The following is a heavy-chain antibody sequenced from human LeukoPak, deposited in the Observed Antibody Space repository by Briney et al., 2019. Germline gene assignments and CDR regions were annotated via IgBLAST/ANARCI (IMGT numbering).Heavy chain of an antibody. Sequence: GGSLRLSCAAPGFTFSSYWMHGVPQAPGKGLMWFSRINSDGSSTSYAESVKGRFTISSDNAKNTLYLQMNSLRAEDTAVFYCARVGQAGYVGYPLDYRGQGTLVTVSS. CDR1: GFTFSSYW. J-gene: IGHJ4*02. CDR3: ARVGQAGYVGYPLDY. V-gene: IGHV3-74*01. D-gene: IGHD5-12*01. CDR2: INSDGSST.